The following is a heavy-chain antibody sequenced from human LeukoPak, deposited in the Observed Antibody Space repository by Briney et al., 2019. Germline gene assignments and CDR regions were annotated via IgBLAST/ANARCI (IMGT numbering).Heavy chain of an antibody. CDR2: IYPDDSDT. J-gene: IGHJ1*01. D-gene: IGHD3-3*01. CDR1: GYRFSSYW. CDR3: ASLGGYFQQ. V-gene: IGHV5-51*01. Sequence: GESLKISCKGSGYRFSSYWIGWVRQMPGKGLEWMGMIYPDDSDTRYSPSFQGQVTISADKSVNTAYLQWSSLRASDTAMYYCASLGGYFQQWGQGTLVTVSS.